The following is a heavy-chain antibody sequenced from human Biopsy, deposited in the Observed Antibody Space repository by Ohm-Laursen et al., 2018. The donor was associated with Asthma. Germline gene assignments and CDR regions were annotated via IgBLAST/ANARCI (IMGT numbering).Heavy chain of an antibody. CDR2: IYYSGTT. CDR1: SGSGGYMRSGNYY. D-gene: IGHD6-13*01. J-gene: IGHJ6*02. Sequence: SGTLSLTCSLSSGSGGYMRSGNYYWGWIRQPPGKGLEWIGRIYYSGTTYYNPSLESRVTVSADTSKNQFSLKLTSVTAADTAVYYCVRGSSSWHHGPFHYYYGLDVWGQGTTATVSS. CDR3: VRGSSSWHHGPFHYYYGLDV. V-gene: IGHV4-39*01.